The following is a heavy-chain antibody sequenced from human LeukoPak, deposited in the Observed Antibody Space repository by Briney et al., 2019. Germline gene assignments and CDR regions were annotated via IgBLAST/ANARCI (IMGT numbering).Heavy chain of an antibody. J-gene: IGHJ3*02. Sequence: GGSLRLSCAASGFTSSSYAMSWVRQAPGKGLEWVSAISGSGGSTYYADSVKGRFTISRDNSKNTLYLQMNSLRAEDTAVYYCAKNRGYYDSSGYPPDAFDIWGQGTMVTVSS. CDR1: GFTSSSYA. V-gene: IGHV3-23*01. CDR3: AKNRGYYDSSGYPPDAFDI. D-gene: IGHD3-22*01. CDR2: ISGSGGST.